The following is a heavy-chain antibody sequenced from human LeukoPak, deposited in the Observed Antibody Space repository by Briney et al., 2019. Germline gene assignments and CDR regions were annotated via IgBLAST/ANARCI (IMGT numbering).Heavy chain of an antibody. J-gene: IGHJ4*02. Sequence: ASLKVSCTASGGTFSTYPISWVRQAPGQGLEWMGGIIPIVGIANYAQKFRGRVTITADKSTNTAYMELSSLRSEDTAVYYCARDGEMAAIYFDYWGQGTLVTVSS. V-gene: IGHV1-69*10. D-gene: IGHD5-24*01. CDR3: ARDGEMAAIYFDY. CDR1: GGTFSTYP. CDR2: IIPIVGIA.